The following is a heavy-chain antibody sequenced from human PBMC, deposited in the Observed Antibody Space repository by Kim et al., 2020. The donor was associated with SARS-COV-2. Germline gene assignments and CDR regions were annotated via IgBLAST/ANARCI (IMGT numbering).Heavy chain of an antibody. CDR1: GGSFSGYY. CDR3: ARALDFRGVRLDY. Sequence: SETLSLTCAVYGGSFSGYYWSWIRQPPGKGLEWIGEINHSGSTNYNPSLKSRVTISVDTSKNQFSLKLSSVTAADTAVYYCARALDFRGVRLDYWGQGTLVTVSS. CDR2: INHSGST. V-gene: IGHV4-34*01. D-gene: IGHD3-10*01. J-gene: IGHJ4*02.